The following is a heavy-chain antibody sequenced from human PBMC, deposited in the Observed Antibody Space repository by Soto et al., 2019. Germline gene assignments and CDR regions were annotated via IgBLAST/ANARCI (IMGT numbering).Heavy chain of an antibody. CDR2: FDPEDGET. D-gene: IGHD3-10*01. CDR3: ATVRYGSGSDYNWQLFDY. V-gene: IGHV1-24*01. J-gene: IGHJ4*02. CDR1: GYTLTELS. Sequence: ASVKVSCKVSGYTLTELSMHWVRQAPGKGLEWMGGFDPEDGETIYAQKFQGRVTMTEDTSTDTAYMELSSLRSEDTAVYYCATVRYGSGSDYNWQLFDYWGQGTLDTGSA.